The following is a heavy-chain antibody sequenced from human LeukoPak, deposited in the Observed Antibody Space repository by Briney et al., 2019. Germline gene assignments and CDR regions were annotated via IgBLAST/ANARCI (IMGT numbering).Heavy chain of an antibody. CDR2: IYSGGST. V-gene: IGHV3-53*01. J-gene: IGHJ3*02. CDR3: ARGITMIVPCAFDI. CDR1: GFTVSSNY. D-gene: IGHD3-22*01. Sequence: PGGSLRLSCAASGFTVSSNYMSWVRQAPGKGLEWVSVIYSGGSTYYADSVKGRFTISRDNSKNTLYLQMNSLRAEDTAVYYCARGITMIVPCAFDIWGQGTMVTVSS.